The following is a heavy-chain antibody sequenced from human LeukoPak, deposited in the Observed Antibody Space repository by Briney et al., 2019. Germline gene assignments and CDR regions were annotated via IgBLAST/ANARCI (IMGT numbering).Heavy chain of an antibody. CDR3: ARSMYYDFWSGYYSPNPIDY. J-gene: IGHJ4*02. CDR1: GGTFSSYA. V-gene: IGHV1-69*13. D-gene: IGHD3-3*01. Sequence: SVKVSCKASGGTFSSYAISWVRQAPGQGLEWMGGIIPIFGTANYAQKFQGRVTITADESTSTAYMELSSLRSEDTAVYYCARSMYYDFWSGYYSPNPIDYWGQGTLVTVSS. CDR2: IIPIFGTA.